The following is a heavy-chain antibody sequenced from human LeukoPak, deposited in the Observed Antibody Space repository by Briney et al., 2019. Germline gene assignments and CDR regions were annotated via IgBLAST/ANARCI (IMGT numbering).Heavy chain of an antibody. D-gene: IGHD3-22*01. Sequence: ASVKVSCKASGYTFTGYYVHWVRQAPGQGLEWMGWINPNSGGTNYAQKFQGRVTMTRDTSISTAYMELSRLRSDDTAVYYCARASHYYDSSGYPGYYFDYWGQGTLVTVSS. CDR2: INPNSGGT. J-gene: IGHJ4*02. CDR3: ARASHYYDSSGYPGYYFDY. CDR1: GYTFTGYY. V-gene: IGHV1-2*02.